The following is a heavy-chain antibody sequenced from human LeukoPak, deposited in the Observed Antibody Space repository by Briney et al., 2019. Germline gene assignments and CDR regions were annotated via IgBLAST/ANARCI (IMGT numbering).Heavy chain of an antibody. CDR2: IWFDGSKI. Sequence: GGSLRLSCAASGFTFSAYGMHWVRQAPGKGLEWVAVIWFDGSKIYYADSVKGRFTISRDNSKNTLYLQINSLSAEDTAVYYCARGSNAYYNIFDYWGQGTLVTVSS. CDR1: GFTFSAYG. J-gene: IGHJ4*02. V-gene: IGHV3-33*01. CDR3: ARGSNAYYNIFDY. D-gene: IGHD3-16*01.